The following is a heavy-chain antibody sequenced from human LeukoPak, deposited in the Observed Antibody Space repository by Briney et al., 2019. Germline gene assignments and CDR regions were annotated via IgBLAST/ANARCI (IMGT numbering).Heavy chain of an antibody. V-gene: IGHV3-21*01. CDR3: AKDRGTGSYYSY. CDR1: GFIFSSHT. J-gene: IGHJ4*02. CDR2: ISSTSDI. D-gene: IGHD1-26*01. Sequence: PGGSLRLSCADSGFIFSSHTRNWVRQAPGKGLEWVSSISSTSDIYYADSVKGRFTISRDNAKNSVYLQMNNLRAEDTAVYYCAKDRGTGSYYSYWGQGTLVTVSS.